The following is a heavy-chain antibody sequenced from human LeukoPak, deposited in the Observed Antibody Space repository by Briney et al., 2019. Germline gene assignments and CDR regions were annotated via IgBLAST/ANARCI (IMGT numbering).Heavy chain of an antibody. V-gene: IGHV3-21*01. CDR3: ARGGSGWYEGDY. CDR1: GFTFDDHG. D-gene: IGHD6-19*01. J-gene: IGHJ4*02. CDR2: ISTSSSYI. Sequence: GGSLRLSCAASGFTFDDHGMSWVRQAPGKGLEWVAFISTSSSYIYYADSVKGRFTISRDNAKKSLYLQMNSLRAEDTAVYYCARGGSGWYEGDYWGQGTLVTVSS.